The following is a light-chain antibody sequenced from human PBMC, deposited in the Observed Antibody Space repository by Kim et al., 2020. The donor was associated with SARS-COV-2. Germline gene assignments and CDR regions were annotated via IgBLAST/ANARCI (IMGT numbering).Light chain of an antibody. CDR2: LNNDGSH. Sequence: QLVLTQSPSASASLGASVRLTCTLSSGHSNYDITWHQQQPQKGPRFLMKLNNDGSHLKGDGIPDRFSGSSSGAVRYLIISSLQSEDEADYYCHTWSTDIVFGGGTQLTVL. CDR3: HTWSTDIV. CDR1: SGHSNYD. J-gene: IGLJ2*01. V-gene: IGLV4-69*01.